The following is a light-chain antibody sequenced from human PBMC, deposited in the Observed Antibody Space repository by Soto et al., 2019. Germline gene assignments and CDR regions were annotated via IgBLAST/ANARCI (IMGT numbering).Light chain of an antibody. V-gene: IGLV2-14*01. J-gene: IGLJ2*01. Sequence: QSALTQPASVSGSPGQSITISCTGTSSDVGGYNYVSWYQQHPGKAPKLMIYEVSNRPSGVSNRFSGSKSGNTASLTLSGLQAEDEADYYCSSYTSSSTLRGVFGGGTKLTVL. CDR1: SSDVGGYNY. CDR3: SSYTSSSTLRGV. CDR2: EVS.